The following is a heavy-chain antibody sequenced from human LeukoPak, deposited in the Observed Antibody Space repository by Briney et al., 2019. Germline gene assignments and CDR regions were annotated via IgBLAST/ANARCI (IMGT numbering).Heavy chain of an antibody. J-gene: IGHJ6*02. CDR2: IYPGDSDT. V-gene: IGHV5-51*01. CDR1: GYSFTSYW. Sequence: GESLKISCKGSGYSFTSYWIGWVRQMPGKGLEWMGIIYPGDSDTRYSPSFQGQVTISADKSISTAYLQWSSLKASDTAMYYCARRYYYGSGSPHYYSGMDVWGQGTTVTVSS. CDR3: ARRYYYGSGSPHYYSGMDV. D-gene: IGHD3-10*01.